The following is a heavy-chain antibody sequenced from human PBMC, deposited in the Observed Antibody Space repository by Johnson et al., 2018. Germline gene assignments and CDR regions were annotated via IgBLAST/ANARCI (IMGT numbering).Heavy chain of an antibody. J-gene: IGHJ6*02. CDR2: VSYDGNNK. Sequence: QVQLVESWGGVVQPGRSLRLSCAASGFTFSSHGIHWVRQAPGKGLEWVAVVSYDGNNKHYGDAVKGRFTISRDNAKNTVYLQMNSLVTEDTATYYCGKDPHRVVLMTYARMDAWDLGTAVIVSS. D-gene: IGHD2-8*01. CDR3: GKDPHRVVLMTYARMDA. CDR1: GFTFSSHG. V-gene: IGHV3-30*18.